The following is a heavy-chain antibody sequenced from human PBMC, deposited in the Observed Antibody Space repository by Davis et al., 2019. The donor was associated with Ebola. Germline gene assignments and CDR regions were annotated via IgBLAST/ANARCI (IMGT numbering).Heavy chain of an antibody. V-gene: IGHV3-7*01. D-gene: IGHD3-3*01. CDR2: IKQDGSEK. CDR1: GFTVSSNY. J-gene: IGHJ6*02. CDR3: ARFPLDTIFGVVINYYYYYGMDV. Sequence: GESLKISCAASGFTVSSNYMSWVRQAPGKGLEWVANIKQDGSEKYYVDSVKGRFTISRDNAKNSLYLQMNSLRAEDTAVYYCARFPLDTIFGVVINYYYYYGMDVWGQGTTVTVSS.